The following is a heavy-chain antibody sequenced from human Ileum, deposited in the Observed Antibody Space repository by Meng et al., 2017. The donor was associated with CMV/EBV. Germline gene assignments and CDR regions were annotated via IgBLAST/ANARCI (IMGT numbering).Heavy chain of an antibody. Sequence: QVHLPDSGPGLVKPSQTLSLTCSVSGDSIRSYNYHWSWIRPPAGKGLEWIGQRHKNGNDNYNASLKSRVTISIDTSKNQFSLTLTSVTAADTAVYYCAIYYGGVGGRGYWAQGTLVTVSS. V-gene: IGHV4-61*02. CDR3: AIYYGGVGGRGY. CDR1: GDSIRSYNYH. D-gene: IGHD2-21*01. CDR2: RHKNGND. J-gene: IGHJ4*02.